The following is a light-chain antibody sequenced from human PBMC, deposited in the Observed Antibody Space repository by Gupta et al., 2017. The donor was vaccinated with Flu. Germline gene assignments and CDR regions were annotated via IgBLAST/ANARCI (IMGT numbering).Light chain of an antibody. CDR1: IGAGYD. V-gene: IGLV1-40*01. CDR2: GSS. Sequence: QSVLTQPPSVSGAPRQSVTISNIGAGYDVHWYQQLPGTAPKVLIYGSSNRPSGVPDRFFGSKSGISASLAITGLQAEDEADYYCQSYDTSLSGWVFGGGTKVTAL. CDR3: QSYDTSLSGWV. J-gene: IGLJ3*02.